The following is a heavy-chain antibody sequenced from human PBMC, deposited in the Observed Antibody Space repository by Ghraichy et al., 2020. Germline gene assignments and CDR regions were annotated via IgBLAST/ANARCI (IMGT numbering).Heavy chain of an antibody. CDR2: IYYSGST. CDR3: ARHRLYSSSRNWFDP. Sequence: SETLSLTCTVSGGSISSSSYYWGWIRQPPGKGLEWIGSIYYSGSTYYNPSLKSRVTISVDTSKNQFSLKLSSVTAADTAVYYCARHRLYSSSRNWFDPWGQGTLVTVSS. D-gene: IGHD6-13*01. CDR1: GGSISSSSYY. V-gene: IGHV4-39*01. J-gene: IGHJ5*02.